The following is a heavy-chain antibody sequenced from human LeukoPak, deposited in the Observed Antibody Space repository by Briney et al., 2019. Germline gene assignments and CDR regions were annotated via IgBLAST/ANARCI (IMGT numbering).Heavy chain of an antibody. V-gene: IGHV1-8*03. CDR1: GYTFTSYD. J-gene: IGHJ4*02. D-gene: IGHD6-13*01. Sequence: ASVKVSCKASGYTFTSYDINWVRQATGQGLEWMGWMNPNSGNIGYAQEFQGRVTITMNTSISTAYMELSSLRSEDTAVYYCARGRRAAAGTDYWGQGTLVTVSS. CDR3: ARGRRAAAGTDY. CDR2: MNPNSGNI.